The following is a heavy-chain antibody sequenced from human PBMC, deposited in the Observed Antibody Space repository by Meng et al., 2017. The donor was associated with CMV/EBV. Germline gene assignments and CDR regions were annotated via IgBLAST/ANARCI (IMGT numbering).Heavy chain of an antibody. D-gene: IGHD1-14*01. Sequence: QVELQQWGEGMLKPSEPLSLTCAVYGGSFSGYYWSWIRQPPGKGLEWIGEINHSGSTNYNPSLKSRVTISVDTSKNQFSLKLSSVTAADTAVYYCARVTSRVAGAFDYWGQGTLVTVSS. CDR3: ARVTSRVAGAFDY. CDR2: INHSGST. CDR1: GGSFSGYY. V-gene: IGHV4-34*01. J-gene: IGHJ4*02.